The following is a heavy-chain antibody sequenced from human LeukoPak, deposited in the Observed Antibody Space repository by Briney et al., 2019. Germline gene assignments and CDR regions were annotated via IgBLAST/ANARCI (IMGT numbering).Heavy chain of an antibody. CDR1: GGPISSGGYS. Sequence: PSQTLSLTCAVSGGPISSGGYSWSWIRQPPGKGLEWIGYIYHSGSTYYNPSLKSRVTISVDTSKNQFSLKLSSVTAADTAVYYCARDSQLGYYDFWSGSLPLSSYYYYGMDVWGQGTTVTVSS. V-gene: IGHV4-30-2*01. D-gene: IGHD3-3*01. CDR3: ARDSQLGYYDFWSGSLPLSSYYYYGMDV. CDR2: IYHSGST. J-gene: IGHJ6*02.